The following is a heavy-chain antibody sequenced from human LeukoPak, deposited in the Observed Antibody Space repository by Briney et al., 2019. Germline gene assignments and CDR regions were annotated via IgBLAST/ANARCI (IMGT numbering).Heavy chain of an antibody. D-gene: IGHD6-6*01. J-gene: IGHJ4*02. Sequence: SETLSLTCTVSGASISSSSYYWGWIRQPPGKGLEWIGSIYYGGSTYYNPSLKSRVTISVDTSKNQFSLKVNSVTAADTAVYYCAGSIAARRNDYWGQGTLVTVSS. CDR3: AGSIAARRNDY. CDR2: IYYGGST. V-gene: IGHV4-39*07. CDR1: GASISSSSYY.